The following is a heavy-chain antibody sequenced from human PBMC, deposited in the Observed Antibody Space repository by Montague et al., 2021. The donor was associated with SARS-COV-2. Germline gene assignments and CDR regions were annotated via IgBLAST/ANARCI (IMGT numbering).Heavy chain of an antibody. CDR3: ARVVGAYYGMDV. V-gene: IGHV3-33*01. J-gene: IGHJ6*02. D-gene: IGHD1-26*01. CDR2: IWYDGSNK. CDR1: GFTFSSYG. Sequence: SLSLSCAASGFTFSSYGMHWVRQAPGKGLEWVAVIWYDGSNKYYADSVKGRFTISRDNSKNTLYLQMNSLRAKDTAVYYCARVVGAYYGMDVWGQGTTVTVSS.